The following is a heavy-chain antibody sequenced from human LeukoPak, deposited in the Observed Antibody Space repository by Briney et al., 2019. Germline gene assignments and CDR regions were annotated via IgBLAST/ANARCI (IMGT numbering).Heavy chain of an antibody. CDR1: GGSISSSSYY. V-gene: IGHV4-39*07. Sequence: SEILSLTCTVSGGSISSSSYYWGWIRQPPGKGLEWIGSIYYSGSTYYNPSLKSRVTISVDTSKNQFSLKLSSVTAADTAVYYCARDITMVRGVSYWGQGTLVTVSS. CDR3: ARDITMVRGVSY. CDR2: IYYSGST. D-gene: IGHD3-10*01. J-gene: IGHJ4*02.